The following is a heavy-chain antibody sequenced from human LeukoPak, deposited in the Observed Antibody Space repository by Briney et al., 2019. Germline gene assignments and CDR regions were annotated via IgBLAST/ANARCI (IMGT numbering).Heavy chain of an antibody. CDR3: ARSSYYYDSSGYYLDHFDY. V-gene: IGHV1-18*01. CDR1: GYTFTSYG. D-gene: IGHD3-22*01. J-gene: IGHJ4*02. Sequence: GASVKVSCKASGYTFTSYGISWVRQAPGQGLEWMGWISAYNGNTNYAQKLQGRVTMTTDTSTSTAYMELRSLRSDDTAVYYRARSSYYYDSSGYYLDHFDYWGQGTLVTVSS. CDR2: ISAYNGNT.